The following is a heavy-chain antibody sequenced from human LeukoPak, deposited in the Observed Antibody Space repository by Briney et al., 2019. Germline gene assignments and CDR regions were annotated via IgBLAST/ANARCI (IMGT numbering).Heavy chain of an antibody. CDR3: ARGGTAGARGEY. Sequence: GGSLSLSCAASGFTFSSYSMNAVRQAPGKGLEWVSYISNNGRTTYYAASVKGRFNISRDNAKNSLYLQMDSLRVEDTAVYYHARGGTAGARGEYWGQATLVSVPS. CDR1: GFTFSSYS. V-gene: IGHV3-48*01. J-gene: IGHJ4*02. CDR2: ISNNGRTT. D-gene: IGHD6-19*01.